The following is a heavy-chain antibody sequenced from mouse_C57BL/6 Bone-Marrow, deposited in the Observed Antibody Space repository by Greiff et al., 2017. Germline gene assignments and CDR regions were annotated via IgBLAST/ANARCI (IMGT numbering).Heavy chain of an antibody. CDR2: IRLKSDNYAT. J-gene: IGHJ3*01. CDR1: GFTFSNYW. Sequence: VQLKESGGGLVQPGGSMKLSCVASGFTFSNYWMNWVRQSPEKGLEWVAQIRLKSDNYATHYAESVKGRFTISRDDSKSSVYLQMNNLRAEDTGIYYCTGPAGSYWGQGTLVTVSA. CDR3: TGPAGSY. D-gene: IGHD1-2*01. V-gene: IGHV6-3*01.